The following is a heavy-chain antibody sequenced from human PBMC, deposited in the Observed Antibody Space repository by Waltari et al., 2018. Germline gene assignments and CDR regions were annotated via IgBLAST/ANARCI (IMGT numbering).Heavy chain of an antibody. D-gene: IGHD1-26*01. V-gene: IGHV1-2*02. Sequence: QVQLVQSGAEVKKPGASVKVSCKASGYTFTGYYMHWVRPAPGQGLEWMGWINPNRGGTNYAQKFQGRVTMTRDTSISTAYMELSRLRSDDTAVYYCAREGSWGFRYFDYWGQGTLVTVSS. CDR3: AREGSWGFRYFDY. CDR2: INPNRGGT. J-gene: IGHJ4*02. CDR1: GYTFTGYY.